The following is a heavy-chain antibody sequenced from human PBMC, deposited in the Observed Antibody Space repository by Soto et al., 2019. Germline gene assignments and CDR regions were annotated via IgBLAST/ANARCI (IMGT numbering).Heavy chain of an antibody. CDR3: ARQGGYSSSWPLYYYYYYYMDV. CDR2: IYPGDSDT. D-gene: IGHD6-13*01. J-gene: IGHJ6*03. V-gene: IGHV5-51*01. CDR1: GYSFTSYW. Sequence: GESLKISCKGSGYSFTSYWIGWVRQMPGKGLEWMGIIYPGDSDTRYSPSFQGQVTISAAKSISTAYLQWSSLKASDTAMYYCARQGGYSSSWPLYYYYYYYMDVWGKGTTVTVSS.